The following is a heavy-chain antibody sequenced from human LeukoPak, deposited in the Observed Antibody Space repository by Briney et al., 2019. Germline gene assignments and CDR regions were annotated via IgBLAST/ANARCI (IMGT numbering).Heavy chain of an antibody. CDR3: ARGVSVGRRDYYYGMDV. Sequence: GGSLRLSCAASGFTFSSYWMTWVRQAPGKGLEWVANIKPDGSEKYYVGSVTGRFTISRDNAKSSLYLQMSSLSAEDTAVYYCARGVSVGRRDYYYGMDVWGQGTTVTVSS. D-gene: IGHD2-8*01. CDR1: GFTFSSYW. CDR2: IKPDGSEK. J-gene: IGHJ6*02. V-gene: IGHV3-7*03.